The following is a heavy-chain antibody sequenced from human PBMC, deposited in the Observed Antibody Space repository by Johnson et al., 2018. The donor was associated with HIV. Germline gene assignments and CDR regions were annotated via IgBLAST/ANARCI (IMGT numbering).Heavy chain of an antibody. D-gene: IGHD3-16*01. Sequence: VQLVESGGGLVKPGGSLRLSCAASGFTFSNAWMSWVRQAPGKGLEWVGRIQRKTDGGTTDYAAPVNGRFPISRDDSKSTLYLQMNSLKTEDTAVYYCTTERGDPLIGADAFDIWGQGTMVTVSS. CDR2: IQRKTDGGTT. V-gene: IGHV3-15*01. J-gene: IGHJ3*02. CDR1: GFTFSNAW. CDR3: TTERGDPLIGADAFDI.